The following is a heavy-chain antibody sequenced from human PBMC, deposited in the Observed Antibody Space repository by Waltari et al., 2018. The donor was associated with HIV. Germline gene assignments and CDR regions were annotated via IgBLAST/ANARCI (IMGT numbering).Heavy chain of an antibody. D-gene: IGHD3-9*01. CDR2: IYISGRA. CDR1: GGSITSGSYY. J-gene: IGHJ2*01. Sequence: QVQLQESGPGLVKPSQTLSLTCTVSGGSITSGSYYWIWIRQPAGKGLEWIGRIYISGRANYNPTLRSRVPMSLDTSKNQFSLNLTSVTAADTAVYYCARGLDILTGYYHWFSDLWGRGTLVTVSS. V-gene: IGHV4-61*02. CDR3: ARGLDILTGYYHWFSDL.